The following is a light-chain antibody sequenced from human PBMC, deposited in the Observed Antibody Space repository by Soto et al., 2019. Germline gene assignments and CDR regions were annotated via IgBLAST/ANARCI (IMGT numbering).Light chain of an antibody. J-gene: IGLJ1*01. CDR2: DVS. CDR1: SSDFGGYNY. CDR3: CSYAGSYTFVV. Sequence: QSVLTQPRSVSGSPGQSVTISCTGTSSDFGGYNYVSWYQQRPGKAPKLMIYDVSKRPSGVPDRFSGSKSGNTASLTISGLQAEDEADYYCCSYAGSYTFVVFGTGTKVTVL. V-gene: IGLV2-11*01.